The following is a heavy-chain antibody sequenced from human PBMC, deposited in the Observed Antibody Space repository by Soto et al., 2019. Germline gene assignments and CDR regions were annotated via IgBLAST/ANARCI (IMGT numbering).Heavy chain of an antibody. CDR3: AKDPVSVSEYYQH. J-gene: IGHJ1*01. D-gene: IGHD3-16*01. CDR1: GFTFSSYS. CDR2: ISSSSSYI. Sequence: EVQLVESGGXXVKPGGSLRLSCAASGFTFSSYSMNWVRQAPGKGLEWVSSISSSSSYIYYADSVKDRFTISKDNAKNSLYLQKNSLRAEDTAVYYGAKDPVSVSEYYQHWGQGTLVTVSS. V-gene: IGHV3-21*01.